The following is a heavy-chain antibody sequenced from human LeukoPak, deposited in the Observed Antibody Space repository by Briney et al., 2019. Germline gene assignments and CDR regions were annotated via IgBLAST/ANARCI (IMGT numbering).Heavy chain of an antibody. CDR2: INHSGST. Sequence: SKTLSLTCAVYGGSFSGYYWSWIRQPPGKGLEWIGEINHSGSTNYNPSLKSRVTISADTSKNQFSLKLSSVTAADTAVYYCARGESTYYYDSSGYRSLHYMDVWGKGTTVTVSS. CDR1: GGSFSGYY. D-gene: IGHD3-22*01. J-gene: IGHJ6*03. V-gene: IGHV4-34*01. CDR3: ARGESTYYYDSSGYRSLHYMDV.